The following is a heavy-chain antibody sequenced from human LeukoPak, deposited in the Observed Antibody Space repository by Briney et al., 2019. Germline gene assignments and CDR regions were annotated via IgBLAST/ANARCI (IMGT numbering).Heavy chain of an antibody. D-gene: IGHD5-18*01. CDR2: IYYSGST. CDR1: GGSIISSDYH. J-gene: IGHJ5*02. V-gene: IGHV4-61*08. Sequence: KPSETLSLTCTVSGGSIISSDYHWGWVRQPPGKGLEWIGYIYYSGSTNYNPSLKSRVTISVDTSKNQFSLKLSSVTAADTAVYYCARGYGFAWFDPWGQGTLVTVSS. CDR3: ARGYGFAWFDP.